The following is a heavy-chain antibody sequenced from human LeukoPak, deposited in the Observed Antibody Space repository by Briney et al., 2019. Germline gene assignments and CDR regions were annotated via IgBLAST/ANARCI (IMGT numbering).Heavy chain of an antibody. CDR2: IYTSGST. CDR1: GGSISGYY. Sequence: SETLSLTCTVSGGSISGYYWSWIRQPAGKGLEWIGRIYTSGSTNYNPSLKSRVTMSVDTSKNQFSLKLSSVTAADTAVYYCARALRSYYYDSSGFTAYYYYYMDVWGKGTTVTISS. D-gene: IGHD3-22*01. CDR3: ARALRSYYYDSSGFTAYYYYYMDV. V-gene: IGHV4-4*07. J-gene: IGHJ6*03.